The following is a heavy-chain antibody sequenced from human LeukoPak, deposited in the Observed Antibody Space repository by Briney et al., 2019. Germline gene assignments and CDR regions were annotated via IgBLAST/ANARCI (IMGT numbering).Heavy chain of an antibody. V-gene: IGHV3-7*03. Sequence: GGSLRLSCAASGLTFSSYYMSWVRQAPGKGLEWVANIKQDGSGKYYVDSVKGRFTISRDNSKNTLYLQMNSLRAEDTAVYYCAKIAETSGIYGQGYDYWGQGTLVTVSS. D-gene: IGHD1-26*01. CDR3: AKIAETSGIYGQGYDY. CDR1: GLTFSSYY. J-gene: IGHJ4*02. CDR2: IKQDGSGK.